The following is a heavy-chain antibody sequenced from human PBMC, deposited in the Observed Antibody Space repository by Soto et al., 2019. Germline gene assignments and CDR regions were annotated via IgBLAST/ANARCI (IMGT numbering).Heavy chain of an antibody. CDR3: AREGMSCPRWVFDY. D-gene: IGHD2-2*01. V-gene: IGHV3-64*01. CDR1: GFTFGSYP. Sequence: EVQLVESGGGLVQPGGSLRLSCAASGFTFGSYPMHWVRQAPGKAQEYVSAISTNGDSTFYANSVKGRFTISRDNSKSTLYLQMGCLRAEEMGVYYCAREGMSCPRWVFDYWCQGTLVTASS. J-gene: IGHJ4*02. CDR2: ISTNGDST.